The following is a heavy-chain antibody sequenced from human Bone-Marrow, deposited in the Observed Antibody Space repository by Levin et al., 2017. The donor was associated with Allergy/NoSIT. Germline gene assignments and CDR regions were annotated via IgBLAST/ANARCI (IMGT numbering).Heavy chain of an antibody. J-gene: IGHJ4*01. CDR2: ISNTAAFM. D-gene: IGHD1-14*01. CDR1: GFDFTDYS. Sequence: GESLKISCVGSGFDFTDYSLNWVRRPPGKGLEWVSSISNTAAFMYFSDSVRGRFTISRDNAKKSLSLEMNSLKVEDTGIYYCARVRTKFTGAGRSDYFYVWGRGTPVTVYS. CDR3: ARVRTKFTGAGRSDYFYV. V-gene: IGHV3-21*01.